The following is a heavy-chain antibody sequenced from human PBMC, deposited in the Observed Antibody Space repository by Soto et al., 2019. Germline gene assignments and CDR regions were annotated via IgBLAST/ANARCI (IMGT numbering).Heavy chain of an antibody. Sequence: EVQLLESGGGLVQPGGSLRISCAASGFTFSNYVMTWVRQAPGRGLEWVSGISASGGSTYYADSVKGRFTISRDNSNGMLFLQMHGLGAEDTAVYYCAKASYASGSYGVDYWGQGTLVTVSS. D-gene: IGHD3-10*01. J-gene: IGHJ4*02. CDR2: ISASGGST. V-gene: IGHV3-23*01. CDR3: AKASYASGSYGVDY. CDR1: GFTFSNYV.